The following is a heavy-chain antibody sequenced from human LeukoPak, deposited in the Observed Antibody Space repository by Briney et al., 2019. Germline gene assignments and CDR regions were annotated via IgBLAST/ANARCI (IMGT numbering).Heavy chain of an antibody. V-gene: IGHV3-48*02. CDR2: ISSGSSTI. CDR1: GFIFSDDN. CDR3: VRDADFYKGDY. Sequence: GGSLRLSCAASGFIFSDDNMNWVRQAPGKGLEWVSYISSGSSTIYYADSVKGRFTISRDNAKNSLYLQMNSLTDEDTAVYYCVRDADFYKGDYWGQGTLVTVSS. J-gene: IGHJ4*02. D-gene: IGHD5-24*01.